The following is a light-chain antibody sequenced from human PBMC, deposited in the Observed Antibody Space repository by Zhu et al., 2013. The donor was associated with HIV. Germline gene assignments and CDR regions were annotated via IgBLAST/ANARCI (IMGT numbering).Light chain of an antibody. J-gene: IGLJ3*02. CDR2: TNN. CDR1: SSNIGSKP. Sequence: QSVLTQPPSASGTPGQRVTISCSGSSSNIGSKPVNWYQQLPGTAPKLLIYTNNRRPSGVPDRFSGSKSGTSASLAISGLQSEDEADYYCATWDDSLSGWVLGGGTKLTVL. V-gene: IGLV1-44*01. CDR3: ATWDDSLSGWV.